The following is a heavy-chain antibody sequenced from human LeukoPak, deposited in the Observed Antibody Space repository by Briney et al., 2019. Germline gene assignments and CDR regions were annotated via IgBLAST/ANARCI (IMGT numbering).Heavy chain of an antibody. Sequence: GGSLRLSCAASGFTVSSNYMSWVRQAPGKGLEWVSGISWNSGSIGYADSVKGRFTISRDNAKNSLYLQMNSLRAEDTALYYCAKDGYCSSTSCYTYYYYYYGMDVWGQGTTVTVSS. CDR1: GFTVSSNY. CDR3: AKDGYCSSTSCYTYYYYYYGMDV. J-gene: IGHJ6*02. V-gene: IGHV3-9*01. D-gene: IGHD2-2*02. CDR2: ISWNSGSI.